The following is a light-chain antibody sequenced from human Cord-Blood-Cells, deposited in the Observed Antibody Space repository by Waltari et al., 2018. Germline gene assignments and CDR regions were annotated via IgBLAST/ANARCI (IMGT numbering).Light chain of an antibody. CDR2: EGS. J-gene: IGLJ3*02. CDR3: CSYAGSSTLV. Sequence: QSALTQPASASGSPGQSITISCTGTSSDVGSYNLVPWYQPHPGKAPKLMIYEGSKRPSGVSNRFSGSKSGNTASLTISGLQAEDEADYYCCSYAGSSTLVFGGGTKLTVL. CDR1: SSDVGSYNL. V-gene: IGLV2-23*01.